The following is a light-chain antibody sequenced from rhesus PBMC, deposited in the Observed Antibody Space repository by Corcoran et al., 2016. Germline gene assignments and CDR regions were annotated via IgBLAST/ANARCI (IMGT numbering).Light chain of an antibody. Sequence: DIQMTQSPSSLSASVGDRVTITCRASENVNNYLHWYQQKPGKAPKLLSYAASTLQSGVPSRFSGSGSGTDYTFTISSLQPEDVATYSCQHSYGTPFTFGPGTKLDIK. CDR2: AAS. V-gene: IGKV1-74*01. CDR1: ENVNNY. J-gene: IGKJ3*01. CDR3: QHSYGTPFT.